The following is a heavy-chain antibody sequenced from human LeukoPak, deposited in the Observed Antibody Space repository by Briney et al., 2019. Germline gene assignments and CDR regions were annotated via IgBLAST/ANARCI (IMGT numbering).Heavy chain of an antibody. CDR2: IYTSGST. CDR1: GGSISSGSYY. D-gene: IGHD6-13*01. J-gene: IGHJ4*02. V-gene: IGHV4-61*02. Sequence: SQTLSLTCTVSGGSISSGSYYWSWIRQPAGKGLEWIGRIYTSGSTNYNPSLKSRVTISVDTSKNQFSLKLSSVTAADTAVYYCARQPRGAAASFDYWGQGTLVTVSS. CDR3: ARQPRGAAASFDY.